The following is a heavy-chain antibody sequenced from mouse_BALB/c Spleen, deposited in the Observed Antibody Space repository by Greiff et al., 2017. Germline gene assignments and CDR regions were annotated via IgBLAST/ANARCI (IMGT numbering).Heavy chain of an antibody. CDR3: ARYYRYLWYFDV. D-gene: IGHD2-14*01. CDR1: GFTFSSYY. V-gene: IGHV5-6-2*01. Sequence: DVKLVESGGGLVKLGGSLKLSCAASGFTFSSYYMSWVRQTPEKRLELVAAINSNGGSTYYPDTVKGRFTISRDNAKNTLYLQMSSLKSEDTALYYCARYYRYLWYFDVWGAGTTVTVSS. CDR2: INSNGGST. J-gene: IGHJ1*01.